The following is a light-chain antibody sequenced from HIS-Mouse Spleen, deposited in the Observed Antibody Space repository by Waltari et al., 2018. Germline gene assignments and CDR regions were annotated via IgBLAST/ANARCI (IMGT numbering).Light chain of an antibody. CDR3: CSYAGSSPYVV. J-gene: IGLJ2*01. CDR2: EGS. Sequence: QSALTQPASVSGSPGQSITISCPGTSSDLGSYHLGLWYQQNPGKAPKLMIYEGSKRPSGVSNRFSGSKSGNTASLTISGLQAEDEADYYCCSYAGSSPYVVFGGGTKLTVL. CDR1: SSDLGSYHL. V-gene: IGLV2-23*01.